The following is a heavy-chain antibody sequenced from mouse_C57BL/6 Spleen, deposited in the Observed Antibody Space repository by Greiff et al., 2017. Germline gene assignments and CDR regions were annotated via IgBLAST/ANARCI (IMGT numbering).Heavy chain of an antibody. Sequence: EVHLVESGGGLVKPGGSLKLSCAASGFTFSDYGMHWVRQAPEKGLEWVAYISSGSSTIYYADTVKGPFTISRDNAKNTQFLQMTSLRSEDTAMYYCARRLLPTKSMDYWGQGTSVTVSS. V-gene: IGHV5-17*01. J-gene: IGHJ4*01. CDR3: ARRLLPTKSMDY. CDR1: GFTFSDYG. CDR2: ISSGSSTI. D-gene: IGHD2-3*01.